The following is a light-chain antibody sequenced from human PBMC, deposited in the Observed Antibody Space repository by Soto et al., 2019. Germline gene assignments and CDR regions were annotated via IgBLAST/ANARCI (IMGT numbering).Light chain of an antibody. V-gene: IGLV1-51*01. CDR1: SSNIGGNS. J-gene: IGLJ1*01. CDR3: GSWDSSLSAYV. Sequence: PGQRVTISCSGSSSNIGGNSVSWYQQLPGTAPKLLIYDDDKRPSGIPDRFSGSKSGTSATLGITGFQTGDEADYYCGSWDSSLSAYVFGTGTKV. CDR2: DDD.